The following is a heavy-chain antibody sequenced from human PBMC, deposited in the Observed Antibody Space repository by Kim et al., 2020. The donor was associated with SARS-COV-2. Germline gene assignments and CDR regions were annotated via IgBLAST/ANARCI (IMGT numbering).Heavy chain of an antibody. Sequence: SETLSLTCAVYGGSFSGYYWTWIRQPPGKGLEWIGEINHSGSTNYNPSLKSRVTISVDTSKNQFSLKLSSVTAADTAVYYCARGTPLLRIAGQLVPPDPWGQGTLVTVSS. V-gene: IGHV4-34*01. CDR1: GGSFSGYY. D-gene: IGHD6-13*01. CDR2: INHSGST. CDR3: ARGTPLLRIAGQLVPPDP. J-gene: IGHJ5*02.